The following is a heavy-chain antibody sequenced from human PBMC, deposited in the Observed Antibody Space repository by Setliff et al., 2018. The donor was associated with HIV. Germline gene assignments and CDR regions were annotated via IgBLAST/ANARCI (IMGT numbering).Heavy chain of an antibody. CDR1: GDSISSSAYY. CDR3: ARASDMLTAYYDHFDY. Sequence: SETLSLTCTVSGDSISSSAYYWGWIRQPPGKGLEWIGSMHNSGSTYYNPSVKSRVTILVDTSKKQLSLKMSSVTAADTAVYYCARASDMLTAYYDHFDYWGQGTLVTVSS. CDR2: MHNSGST. V-gene: IGHV4-39*07. D-gene: IGHD3-9*01. J-gene: IGHJ4*02.